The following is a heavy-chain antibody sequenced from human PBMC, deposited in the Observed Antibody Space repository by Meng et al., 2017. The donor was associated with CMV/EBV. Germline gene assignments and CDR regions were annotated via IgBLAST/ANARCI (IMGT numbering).Heavy chain of an antibody. CDR1: GFTFSNAW. J-gene: IGHJ4*02. D-gene: IGHD3-9*01. V-gene: IGHV3-15*01. CDR3: TTNVLRYFDWLPPAY. CDR2: IKSKTDGGTT. Sequence: GESLKISCAASGFTFSNAWMSWVRQAPGKGLEWVGRIKSKTDGGTTDYAAPVKDRFSISRDDSKNTLYLQMNSLKTEDTAVYYCTTNVLRYFDWLPPAYWGQGTLVTVSS.